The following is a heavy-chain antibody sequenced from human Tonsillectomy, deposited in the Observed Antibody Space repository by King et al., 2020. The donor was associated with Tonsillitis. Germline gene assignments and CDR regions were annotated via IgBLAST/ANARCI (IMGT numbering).Heavy chain of an antibody. CDR2: IRSKAENYAT. CDR3: ATSYTSGWTEFFDF. J-gene: IGHJ4*02. CDR1: GFRFSDST. V-gene: IGHV3-73*02. D-gene: IGHD6-19*01. Sequence: VQLVESGGGLVQPGGSLRLSCAASGFRFSDSTMHWVRQASGKGLEWISRIRSKAENYATAVAASAIGRVSISRDDSHQTAFLQMDSLKTEDTAVYYCATSYTSGWTEFFDFWGQGILVTVSS.